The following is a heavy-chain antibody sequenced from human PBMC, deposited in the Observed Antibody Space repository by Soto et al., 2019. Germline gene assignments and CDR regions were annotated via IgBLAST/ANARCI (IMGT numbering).Heavy chain of an antibody. CDR1: GGSLSSGGYY. J-gene: IGHJ4*02. CDR3: ARVSDWRVEY. CDR2: IYDTGNT. D-gene: IGHD1-1*01. V-gene: IGHV4-31*03. Sequence: QVQLQESGPGLVKPSQTLSLTCTVSGGSLSSGGYYWSWIRQHPGKGLECIGYIYDTGNTYYNPSRMSRITISVDPSKNQLSLNLSSVTAAGTAVYDCARVSDWRVEYWGQGTLVTVSS.